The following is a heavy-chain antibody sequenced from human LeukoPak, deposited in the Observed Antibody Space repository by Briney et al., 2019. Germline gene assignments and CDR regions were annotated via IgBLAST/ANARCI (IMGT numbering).Heavy chain of an antibody. Sequence: PSETLSLTCTVSGGSISSRSDYWGWIRQTPGKGLEWIGNLDSSGSTYYNPSLKSRVTVSVGTSKNQFSLNLRSVTAADTAIYFCSRSHDYGGLYFYYYMDVWGKGTTVTVSS. V-gene: IGHV4-39*01. D-gene: IGHD4-23*01. J-gene: IGHJ6*03. CDR2: LDSSGST. CDR3: SRSHDYGGLYFYYYMDV. CDR1: GGSISSRSDY.